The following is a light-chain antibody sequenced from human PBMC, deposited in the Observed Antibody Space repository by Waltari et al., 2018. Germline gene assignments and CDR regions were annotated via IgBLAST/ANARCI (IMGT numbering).Light chain of an antibody. Sequence: QSALTQPASVSGSPGQSITLSCPGTSRTVGGFTLSSWYQQPPGKAPQLIIYDVNKRPSGISHRFSGSKSGNTASLTISGLQADDESDYYCCSYAGDSTLIFGGGTKLTVL. CDR1: SRTVGGFTL. CDR2: DVN. CDR3: CSYAGDSTLI. J-gene: IGLJ2*01. V-gene: IGLV2-23*02.